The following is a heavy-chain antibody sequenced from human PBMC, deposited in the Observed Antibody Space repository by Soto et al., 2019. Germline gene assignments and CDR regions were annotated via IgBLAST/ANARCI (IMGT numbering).Heavy chain of an antibody. J-gene: IGHJ3*02. CDR1: GFTFSSYA. Sequence: GGSLRLSCAASGFTFSSYAMNWVRQAPGKGLEWVSTISGRGDSTYYADSVEGRFTISRDNSKNTLYLQMNNLRAEDTAIYYCARDILTGYPEPAFDIWGQGTMVTVSS. V-gene: IGHV3-23*01. CDR2: ISGRGDST. CDR3: ARDILTGYPEPAFDI. D-gene: IGHD3-9*01.